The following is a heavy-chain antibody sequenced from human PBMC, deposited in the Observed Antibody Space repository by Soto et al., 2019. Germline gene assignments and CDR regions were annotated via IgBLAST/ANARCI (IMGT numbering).Heavy chain of an antibody. J-gene: IGHJ6*02. V-gene: IGHV1-18*01. Sequence: QVQLVQSGAEVKKPGASVKVSCKASGYTFTSYGISWVRQAPGQGLEGRGWISAYNGNKNYAQKLQGRVTMTTDTTTSRDYMELRSLRPDDTPVNYCARDLGLGGSYHYYGMDVWGQGTIVTVSS. D-gene: IGHD1-26*01. CDR3: ARDLGLGGSYHYYGMDV. CDR1: GYTFTSYG. CDR2: ISAYNGNK.